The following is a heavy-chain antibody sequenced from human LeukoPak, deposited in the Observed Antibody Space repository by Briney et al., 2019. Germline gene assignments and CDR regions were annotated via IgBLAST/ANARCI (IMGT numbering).Heavy chain of an antibody. CDR2: VYPGDSDT. V-gene: IGHV5-51*01. CDR3: ARRQAHKDVLEVVTSTDPEASDV. Sequence: GESLKISCKASGYDFSKYWIGWVRQMPGKGLEWMGIVYPGDSDTQYSPSAHGQVTISADRSNSVVYLQWTSLRASGTAMYYRARRQAHKDVLEVVTSTDPEASDVWGQGTMVTVSS. CDR1: GYDFSKYW. D-gene: IGHD2-15*01. J-gene: IGHJ3*01.